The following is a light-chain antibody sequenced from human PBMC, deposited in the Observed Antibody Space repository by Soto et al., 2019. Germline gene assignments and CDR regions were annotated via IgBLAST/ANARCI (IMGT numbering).Light chain of an antibody. CDR3: ISYTGSNTWV. Sequence: QSVLTQPASVSGSPGQSITISCTGTSSDVGYYNYVSWYQQHPGKAPKLMIFEVSQRPSGVPDRFSGSKSGNTASLTVSGLQAEDEADYYCISYTGSNTWVFGGGTKVTVL. V-gene: IGLV2-8*01. J-gene: IGLJ3*02. CDR2: EVS. CDR1: SSDVGYYNY.